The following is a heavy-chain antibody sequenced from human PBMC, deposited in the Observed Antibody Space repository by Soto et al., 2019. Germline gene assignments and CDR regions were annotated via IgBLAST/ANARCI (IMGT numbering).Heavy chain of an antibody. V-gene: IGHV4-59*11. D-gene: IGHD3-10*01. Sequence: KASETLSLTCSVSGDSFNSRYWSWIRQPPGKGLEWIGYIDYVGSTNYAPSLQRRVTMSDDTSKNQVSLKLRYVADADTDVYDSVRQRGNYFDFWGQGTLVTVSS. J-gene: IGHJ4*02. CDR3: VRQRGNYFDF. CDR2: IDYVGST. CDR1: GDSFNSRY.